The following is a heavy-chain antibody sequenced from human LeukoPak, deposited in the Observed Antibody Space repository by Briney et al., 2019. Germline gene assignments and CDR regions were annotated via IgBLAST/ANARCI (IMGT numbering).Heavy chain of an antibody. V-gene: IGHV3-23*01. J-gene: IGHJ4*02. CDR3: AKDNYNWNEHTFDY. CDR2: ISGSGGST. Sequence: GGSLRLSCAASGFTFSSYAMSWVRQAPGKGLEWVSAISGSGGSTYYADSVKGRFTISRDNSKNTMYLQMNSLRAEDTAVYYCAKDNYNWNEHTFDYWGQGTLVTVSS. CDR1: GFTFSSYA. D-gene: IGHD1-20*01.